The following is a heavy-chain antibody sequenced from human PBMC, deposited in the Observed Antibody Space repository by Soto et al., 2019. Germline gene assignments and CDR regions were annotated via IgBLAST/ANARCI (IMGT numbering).Heavy chain of an antibody. CDR2: ISSSSSYI. J-gene: IGHJ4*02. Sequence: EVQLVESGGGLVKPGGSLRLSCAASGFTFSSYSMNWVRQAPGKGPEWVSSISSSSSYIYYADSVKGRFTISRDNAKNSLYLQMNSLRAEDTAVYYCAREVSKYSGYDFDYWGQGTLVTVSS. D-gene: IGHD5-12*01. V-gene: IGHV3-21*01. CDR3: AREVSKYSGYDFDY. CDR1: GFTFSSYS.